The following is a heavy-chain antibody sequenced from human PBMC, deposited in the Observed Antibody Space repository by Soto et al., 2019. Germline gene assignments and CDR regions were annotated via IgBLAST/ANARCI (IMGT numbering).Heavy chain of an antibody. CDR2: ISYAGNNI. V-gene: IGHV3-30*18. CDR1: GFPFSNFV. D-gene: IGHD6-13*01. J-gene: IGHJ4*02. CDR3: AKDEGSRWNVDD. Sequence: GESLSLSSSSSGFPFSNFVMHWVRQAPGKGLEWVAVISYAGNNIYYADSVKGRFTISRDDSENTLYLQMNSLRAEDAAVYYGAKDEGSRWNVDDWGQGTQVTVYS.